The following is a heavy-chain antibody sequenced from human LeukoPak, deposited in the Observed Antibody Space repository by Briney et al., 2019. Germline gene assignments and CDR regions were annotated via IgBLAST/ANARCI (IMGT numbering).Heavy chain of an antibody. CDR1: NYPFTRYG. CDR3: ARSGRGTYYYVDL. Sequence: GASVKVSCKASNYPFTRYGISWVRQAPGQGLEWMGWISGSNGNTNYAQKFQGRVSMTADASTGTAYLELRSLRSDDTAVYYCARSGRGTYYYVDLWGQGTLVTVSS. CDR2: ISGSNGNT. J-gene: IGHJ4*02. D-gene: IGHD1-26*01. V-gene: IGHV1-18*01.